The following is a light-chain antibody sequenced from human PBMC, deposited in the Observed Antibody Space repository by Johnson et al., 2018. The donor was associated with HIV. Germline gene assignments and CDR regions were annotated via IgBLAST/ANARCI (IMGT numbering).Light chain of an antibody. CDR2: DND. J-gene: IGLJ1*01. CDR3: GAWDSGLTAGV. V-gene: IGLV1-51*01. CDR1: SSNIGNNY. Sequence: QSVLTQPPSVSAAPGQKVTISCSGSSSNIGNNYVSWYQQIPGTAPKLLIYDNDKRPSGIPDRFSGSRSGTSATLGITGLQTGDEADYYCGAWDSGLTAGVFGTGTKVTVL.